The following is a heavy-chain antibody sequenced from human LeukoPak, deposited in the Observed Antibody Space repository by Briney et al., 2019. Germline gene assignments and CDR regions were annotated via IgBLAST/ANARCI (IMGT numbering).Heavy chain of an antibody. J-gene: IGHJ6*04. D-gene: IGHD3-10*02. Sequence: GGSLRLSCAASGFTFRSYWMSWVRQAPGKGLEWVANIKQDGSEKYYVDSVKGRFAISRDNAKNSLYLQMNSLRAEDTAVYYCAELGITMIGGVWGKGTTVTISS. V-gene: IGHV3-7*01. CDR1: GFTFRSYW. CDR2: IKQDGSEK. CDR3: AELGITMIGGV.